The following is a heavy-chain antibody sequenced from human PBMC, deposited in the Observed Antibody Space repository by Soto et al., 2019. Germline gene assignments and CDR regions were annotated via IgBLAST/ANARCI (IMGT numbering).Heavy chain of an antibody. CDR1: GGTFSSYA. CDR2: IIPIFGTA. V-gene: IGHV1-69*13. Sequence: SVKVSCKASGGTFSSYAISWVRQAPGQGLEWMGGIIPIFGTANYAQKFQGRVTITADESTSTAYMELSSLRSEDTAVYYCARVSSWYYYYYYGMDVWGQGTTVTVSS. CDR3: ARVSSWYYYYYYGMDV. J-gene: IGHJ6*02. D-gene: IGHD6-13*01.